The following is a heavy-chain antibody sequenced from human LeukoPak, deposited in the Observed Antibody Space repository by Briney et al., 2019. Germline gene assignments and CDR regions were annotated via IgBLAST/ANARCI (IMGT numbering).Heavy chain of an antibody. J-gene: IGHJ4*02. CDR1: GFTFSSYA. V-gene: IGHV3-30-3*01. CDR3: ARRGGGGNYYEFDY. Sequence: PGGSLRLSCAASGFTFSSYAMHWVRQAPGKGLEWVAVISYDGSNKYYADSVKGRFTISRDNSKNTLYLQMNSLRAEDTVVYYCARRGGGGNYYEFDYWGQGTLVTVSS. CDR2: ISYDGSNK. D-gene: IGHD1-26*01.